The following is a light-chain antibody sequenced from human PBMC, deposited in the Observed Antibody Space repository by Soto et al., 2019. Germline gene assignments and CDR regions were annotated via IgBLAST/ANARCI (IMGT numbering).Light chain of an antibody. CDR2: CAS. J-gene: IGKJ1*01. CDR3: QQYYSIPRT. Sequence: DIVMTQSPDSLAVSLGERATINCKSSQSVLYSSDNKNYLGWFQQKQGQPPKLLIYCASTRESGVPDRFSGSGSGTDFTLTISSLQAEDVAVYYCQQYYSIPRTFGQGTKVEIK. CDR1: QSVLYSSDNKNY. V-gene: IGKV4-1*01.